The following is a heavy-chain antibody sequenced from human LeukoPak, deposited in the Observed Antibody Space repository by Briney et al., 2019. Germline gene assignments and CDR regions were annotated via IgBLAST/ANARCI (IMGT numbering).Heavy chain of an antibody. J-gene: IGHJ4*02. D-gene: IGHD6-13*01. Sequence: QPGGSLRLSCAASGFTFSSYWMSWVRQAPGKGLEWVANIKQDGSEKYYVDSVKGRFTISRDNARNSLFLQMNSLRAEDTAVYYCARGGADSSWYWRDWGQGTLVTVSS. CDR3: ARGGADSSWYWRD. CDR2: IKQDGSEK. V-gene: IGHV3-7*01. CDR1: GFTFSSYW.